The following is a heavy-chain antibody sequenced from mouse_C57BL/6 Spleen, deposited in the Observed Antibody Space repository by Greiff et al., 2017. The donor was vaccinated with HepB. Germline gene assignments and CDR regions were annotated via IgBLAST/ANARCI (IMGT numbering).Heavy chain of an antibody. J-gene: IGHJ4*01. Sequence: QVQLKESGAELVRPGASVTLSCKASGYTFTDYEMHWVKQTPVHGLEWIGAIDPETGGTAYNQKFKGKAILTADKSSSTAYMELRSLTSEDSAVYYCTSSSSGYGLSLYAMDYWGQGTSVTVSS. V-gene: IGHV1-15*01. CDR3: TSSSSGYGLSLYAMDY. CDR1: GYTFTDYE. D-gene: IGHD2-10*02. CDR2: IDPETGGT.